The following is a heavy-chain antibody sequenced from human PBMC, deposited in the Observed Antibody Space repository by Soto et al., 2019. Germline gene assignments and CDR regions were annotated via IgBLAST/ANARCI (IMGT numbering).Heavy chain of an antibody. CDR3: ARGNALYV. D-gene: IGHD3-10*01. Sequence: QGQLQQSGPGLVKPSQTLSLTCAISGDSVSSDITSWNWIRQSPSRGLEWLGRTYYRSKWFHDYAASVKSRIVINPDTSKNQFYLELNSMTPEDTAVYYCARGNALYVWGQWTVVTVSS. J-gene: IGHJ3*01. V-gene: IGHV6-1*01. CDR1: GDSVSSDITS. CDR2: TYYRSKWFH.